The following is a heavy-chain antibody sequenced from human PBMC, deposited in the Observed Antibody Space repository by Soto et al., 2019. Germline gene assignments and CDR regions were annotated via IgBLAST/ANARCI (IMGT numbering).Heavy chain of an antibody. CDR1: GFTFSSYS. V-gene: IGHV3-48*02. D-gene: IGHD2-2*01. CDR3: ARDGQRYCSSTSCYDY. J-gene: IGHJ4*02. CDR2: ISSSSSTI. Sequence: EVQLVESGGGLVQPGGSLRLSCAASGFTFSSYSMNWLRQAPGKGLEWVSYISSSSSTIDYADSVKGRFTISRDNAKNSLYLQMNNLRDEDTAVYYCARDGQRYCSSTSCYDYWGEGTLVTVSS.